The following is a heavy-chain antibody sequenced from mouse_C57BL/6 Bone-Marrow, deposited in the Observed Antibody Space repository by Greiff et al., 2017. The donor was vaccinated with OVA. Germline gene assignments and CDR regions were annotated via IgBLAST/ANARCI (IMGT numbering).Heavy chain of an antibody. J-gene: IGHJ2*01. CDR1: GYTFTSYW. V-gene: IGHV1-64*01. CDR2: IHPNSGST. Sequence: VQLQQPGAELVKPGASVKLSCKASGYTFTSYWMQWVKQRPGQGLEWIGMIHPNSGSTNYNEKFKSKATLTVDKSSSTAYMQLSSLTSEDSAVYYCARSSLITTVVPFDYWGQGTTLTVSS. D-gene: IGHD1-1*01. CDR3: ARSSLITTVVPFDY.